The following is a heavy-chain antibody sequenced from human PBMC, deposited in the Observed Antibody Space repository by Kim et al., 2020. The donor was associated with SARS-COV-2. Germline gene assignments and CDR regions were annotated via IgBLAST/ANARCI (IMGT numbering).Heavy chain of an antibody. D-gene: IGHD5-18*01. V-gene: IGHV3-23*01. CDR2: ISGSGGST. Sequence: GGSLRLSCAASGFTFSSYAMSWVRQAPGKGLEWVSAISGSGGSTYYADSVKGRFTISRDNSKNTLYLQMNSLRAEDTAVYYCAKCAGSGIQLWLLGYFDLWGRGTLVTVSS. J-gene: IGHJ2*01. CDR3: AKCAGSGIQLWLLGYFDL. CDR1: GFTFSSYA.